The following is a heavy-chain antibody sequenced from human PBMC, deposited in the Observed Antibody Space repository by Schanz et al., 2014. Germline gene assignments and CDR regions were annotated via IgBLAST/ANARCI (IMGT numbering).Heavy chain of an antibody. D-gene: IGHD3-22*01. CDR1: GFTFSTST. Sequence: VQLVESGGGLVQPGGSLRLSCAASGFTFSTSTMHWVRQAPGKGLEYVSAISHDGYSTYYADSVKGRFTISRDNSKNTLFLQMNSLRVEYSAIDYCAKDISDTSGKDDYWGQGTLVAVSS. J-gene: IGHJ4*02. CDR2: ISHDGYST. V-gene: IGHV3-64*04. CDR3: AKDISDTSGKDDY.